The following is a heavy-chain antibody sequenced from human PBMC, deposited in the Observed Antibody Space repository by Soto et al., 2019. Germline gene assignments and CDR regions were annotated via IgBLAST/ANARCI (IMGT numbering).Heavy chain of an antibody. CDR2: ISGSGGST. V-gene: IGHV3-23*01. Sequence: GSLRLSCAASGFTFSSYAMSWVRQAPGKGLEWVSAISGSGGSTYYADSVKGRFTISRDNSKNTLYLQMNSLRAEDTAVYYCAKTGTYSSSWYGDYYYGMDVWGQGTTVTVSS. J-gene: IGHJ6*02. CDR3: AKTGTYSSSWYGDYYYGMDV. CDR1: GFTFSSYA. D-gene: IGHD6-13*01.